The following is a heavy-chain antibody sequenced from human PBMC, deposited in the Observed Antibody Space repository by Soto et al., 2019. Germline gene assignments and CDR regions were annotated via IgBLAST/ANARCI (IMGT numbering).Heavy chain of an antibody. D-gene: IGHD5-12*01. Sequence: SETLSLTCAVYGGSFSGYYWSWIRQPPGKGLEWIGEINHSGSTNYNPSLKSRVTISVDTSKNQFSLKLSSVTAADTAVYYCARGPYSGYERASPSGVEYWGQGTLVTVSS. CDR3: ARGPYSGYERASPSGVEY. CDR1: GGSFSGYY. CDR2: INHSGST. V-gene: IGHV4-34*01. J-gene: IGHJ4*02.